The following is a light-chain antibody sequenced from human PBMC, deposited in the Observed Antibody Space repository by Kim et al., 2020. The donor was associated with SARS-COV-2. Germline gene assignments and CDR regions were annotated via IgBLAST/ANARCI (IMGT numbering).Light chain of an antibody. J-gene: IGKJ4*01. V-gene: IGKV1-16*02. CDR2: SVS. Sequence: GSVGDRVTITCRASQGIGNFLAWYQEKPGKAPKSLIYSVSILQSGVPSKFRGSGSGTDFTLTISSLQPEDFATYYCQHYNGFPFTFGGGTKVDIK. CDR1: QGIGNF. CDR3: QHYNGFPFT.